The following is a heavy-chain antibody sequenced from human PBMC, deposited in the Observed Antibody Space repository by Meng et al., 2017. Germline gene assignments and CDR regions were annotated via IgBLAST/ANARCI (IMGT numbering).Heavy chain of an antibody. D-gene: IGHD4-17*01. V-gene: IGHV4-59*01. J-gene: IGHJ6*02. CDR2: IYYSGST. CDR1: GGSISSYY. Sequence: SETLSLTCTVSGGSISSYYWSWIRQPPGKGLEWIGYIYYSGSTNYNPSLKSRVTISVDTSKNQFSLKLSSVTAADTAVYYCARDPTVTTLWGGYYYYYGMDVWGQGTTVTVSS. CDR3: ARDPTVTTLWGGYYYYYGMDV.